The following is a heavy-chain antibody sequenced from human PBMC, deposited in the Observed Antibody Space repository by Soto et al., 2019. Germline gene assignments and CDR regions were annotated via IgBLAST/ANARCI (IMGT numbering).Heavy chain of an antibody. V-gene: IGHV3-23*01. CDR1: GFTFSSNA. J-gene: IGHJ4*02. CDR2: SRGSGGST. Sequence: GGSLRLSCAASGFTFSSNAMSRVRQAPGKGLEWVSTSRGSGGSTYYEDSVKCRFTISRDNSKNTLYLQMNSLRAEDKALYYCAKGAGFDSSGSPDYWGQGTLVTVSS. D-gene: IGHD3-22*01. CDR3: AKGAGFDSSGSPDY.